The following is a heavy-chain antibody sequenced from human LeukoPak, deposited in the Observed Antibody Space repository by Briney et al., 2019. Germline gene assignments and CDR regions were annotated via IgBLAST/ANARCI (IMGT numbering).Heavy chain of an antibody. V-gene: IGHV3-21*01. CDR2: ISSSSSYI. Sequence: GGSLRLSCAASGFTFSSYSMNWVRQAPGKGLEWVSSISSSSSYIYYADSVKGRFTISRDNAKNSLYLQMNSLRAEDTAVYYCARDDDIMTGNPFDYWGQGTLVTVSS. CDR1: GFTFSSYS. CDR3: ARDDDIMTGNPFDY. D-gene: IGHD3-9*01. J-gene: IGHJ4*02.